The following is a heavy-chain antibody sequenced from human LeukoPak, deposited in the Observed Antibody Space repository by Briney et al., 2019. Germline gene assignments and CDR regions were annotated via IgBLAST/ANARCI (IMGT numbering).Heavy chain of an antibody. CDR3: AKGPPRGGYNRLGTSDY. D-gene: IGHD5-24*01. CDR1: GFTFDDYT. J-gene: IGHJ4*02. CDR2: ISWDGGST. Sequence: GGSLRLSCAASGFTFDDYTMHWVRQAPGRGLEWVSLISWDGGSTYYADSVKGRFTISRDNSKNSLYLQMNSLRTEDTALYYCAKGPPRGGYNRLGTSDYWGQGTLVTVSS. V-gene: IGHV3-43*01.